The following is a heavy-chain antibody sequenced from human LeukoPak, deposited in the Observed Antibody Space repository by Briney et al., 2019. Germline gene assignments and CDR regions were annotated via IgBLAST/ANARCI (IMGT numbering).Heavy chain of an antibody. CDR1: GFTVNSNY. D-gene: IGHD5-18*01. CDR3: ARDRSYGSFDY. Sequence: AGGSLRLSCAASGFTVNSNYMSWVRQAPGKGLEWVSGINWNGGTTGYVDSVKGRFTISRDNAKNSLYLQMNSLRAEDTALYHCARDRSYGSFDYWGQGTLVTVSS. CDR2: INWNGGTT. V-gene: IGHV3-20*01. J-gene: IGHJ4*02.